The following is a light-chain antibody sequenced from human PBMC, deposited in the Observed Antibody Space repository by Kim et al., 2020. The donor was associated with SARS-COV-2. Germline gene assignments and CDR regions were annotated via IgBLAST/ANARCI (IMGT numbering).Light chain of an antibody. CDR2: DVS. V-gene: IGLV2-14*03. Sequence: GQSITISCTGTSSDVCGYNYVSWYQQHPGKAPKLMIYDVSNRPSGVSNRFSGSKSGNTASLTISGLQAEDEADYYCSSYTSSSTFVFGGGTQLTVL. CDR3: SSYTSSSTFV. CDR1: SSDVCGYNY. J-gene: IGLJ2*01.